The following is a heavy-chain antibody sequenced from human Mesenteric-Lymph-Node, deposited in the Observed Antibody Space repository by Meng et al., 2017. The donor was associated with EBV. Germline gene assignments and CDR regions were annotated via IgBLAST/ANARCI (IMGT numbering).Heavy chain of an antibody. D-gene: IGHD2-21*02. Sequence: QLQLQQSGPRLVKPSETLSLTCSVSSGYINNRDYYWGWIRQPPGKGLEWIGTMFYSGSTYYNSSLKSRLTMSVDTSKNHFSLKVRSVTAADTAVYYCARGDLGETYFDYWGKGTLVTVSS. V-gene: IGHV4-39*07. CDR1: SGYINNRDYY. CDR3: ARGDLGETYFDY. CDR2: MFYSGST. J-gene: IGHJ4*02.